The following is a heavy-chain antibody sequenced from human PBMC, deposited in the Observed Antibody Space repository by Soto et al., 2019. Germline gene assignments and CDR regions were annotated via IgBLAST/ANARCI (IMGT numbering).Heavy chain of an antibody. D-gene: IGHD2-8*01. CDR3: ARWGADCTNGVCYTGSDY. J-gene: IGHJ4*02. CDR2: INPSGGST. Sequence: QVQLVQSGAEVKKPGASVKVSCKASGYPFTSYYMHWVRQAPGQGLEWMGIINPSGGSTSYAQKFQGRVTMTRDTSTSTVYMELSSLRSEDTAVYYCARWGADCTNGVCYTGSDYWGQGTLVTVSS. V-gene: IGHV1-46*01. CDR1: GYPFTSYY.